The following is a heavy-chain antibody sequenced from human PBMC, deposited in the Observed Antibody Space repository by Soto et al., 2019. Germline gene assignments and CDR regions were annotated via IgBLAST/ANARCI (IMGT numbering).Heavy chain of an antibody. CDR3: ARPGYYYYYMDV. J-gene: IGHJ6*03. V-gene: IGHV3-7*01. CDR2: INQDGSEK. Sequence: GGSLRLSCAASGFTFSTYWMNWVRQAPGKGLEWVANINQDGSEKYYVDSVKGRFTISRDNAKNSLYLQMNSLRAEDTAVYYCARPGYYYYYMDVWGKGTTVTVSS. CDR1: GFTFSTYW.